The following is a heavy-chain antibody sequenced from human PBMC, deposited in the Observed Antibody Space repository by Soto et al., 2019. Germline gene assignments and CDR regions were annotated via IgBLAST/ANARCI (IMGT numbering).Heavy chain of an antibody. J-gene: IGHJ3*01. Sequence: DVQLVESGGGLIQPGESLRLSCAAFGLTISGKKYVAWVRQAPEKGLEWVSALYDVDGSFYADSVTGRFTTSSDSSKTTVYLQMNDLRPDDTAVYYCATWHEREHAFDVWGQVTTVTISS. D-gene: IGHD1-1*01. CDR2: LYDVDGS. V-gene: IGHV3-53*01. CDR3: ATWHEREHAFDV. CDR1: GLTISGKKY.